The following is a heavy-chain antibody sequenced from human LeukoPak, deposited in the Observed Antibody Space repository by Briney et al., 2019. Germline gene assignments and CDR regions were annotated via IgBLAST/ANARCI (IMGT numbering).Heavy chain of an antibody. Sequence: GGSLRLYCAASGYTFSSYAMSWVRQAPGEWLECVSAISGSGGSTYYADSVKGWFTLPRDDSKTPLYLQMNSLRAEDTAVYYCAKDQSRYFYDSSAYPRNWFDPWGQGTLVTVSS. D-gene: IGHD3-22*01. CDR1: GYTFSSYA. CDR2: ISGSGGST. CDR3: AKDQSRYFYDSSAYPRNWFDP. J-gene: IGHJ5*02. V-gene: IGHV3-23*01.